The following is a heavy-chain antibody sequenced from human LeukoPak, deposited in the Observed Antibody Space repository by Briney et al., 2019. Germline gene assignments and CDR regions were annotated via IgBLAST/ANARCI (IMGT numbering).Heavy chain of an antibody. V-gene: IGHV3-30*18. CDR2: LSFGGSTK. J-gene: IGHJ4*02. D-gene: IGHD4-17*01. CDR1: GSPFSRYG. CDR3: AKDLPTVTTSPSFDY. Sequence: GGSLRLSCVAPGSPFSRYGFHWVRQAPGKGLEWGAFLSFGGSTKDYADSVKGRFTISRDNSKNTLYLQMNSLRAENTAVYYCAKDLPTVTTSPSFDYWGQGTLVTVSS.